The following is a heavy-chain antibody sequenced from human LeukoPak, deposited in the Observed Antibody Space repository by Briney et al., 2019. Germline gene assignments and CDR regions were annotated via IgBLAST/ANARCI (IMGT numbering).Heavy chain of an antibody. J-gene: IGHJ5*02. V-gene: IGHV4-31*11. CDR2: IYYSGST. CDR1: GGSISSGGYY. D-gene: IGHD3-22*01. Sequence: PQTLSLTCAVSGGSISSGGYYWSWIRQHPGKGLEWIGYIYYSGSTYYNPSLKSRVTISVDTSKNQFSLKLSSVTAADTAVYYCARDGDYYDSSGFDPWGQGTLVTVSS. CDR3: ARDGDYYDSSGFDP.